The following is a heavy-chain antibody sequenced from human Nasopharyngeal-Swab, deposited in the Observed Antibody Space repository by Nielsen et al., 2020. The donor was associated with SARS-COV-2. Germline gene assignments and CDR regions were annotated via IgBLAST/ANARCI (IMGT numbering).Heavy chain of an antibody. V-gene: IGHV1-18*04. Sequence: ASVKVSCKASGYTFTNYSITWVRQAPGQGLEWMGWISAYSGSTNYAQKLQGRVTMTTDTSTSTAYMELRSLRSDDTAVYYCARSRTVVTHAFDIWGQGTMVTVSS. CDR2: ISAYSGST. D-gene: IGHD4-23*01. CDR1: GYTFTNYS. CDR3: ARSRTVVTHAFDI. J-gene: IGHJ3*02.